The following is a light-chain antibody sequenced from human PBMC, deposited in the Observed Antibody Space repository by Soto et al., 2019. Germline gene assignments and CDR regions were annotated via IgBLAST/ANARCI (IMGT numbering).Light chain of an antibody. CDR3: HHHNNWPRT. J-gene: IGKJ1*01. CDR2: DAS. CDR1: QSVTSN. V-gene: IGKV3D-15*01. Sequence: EILLTQSPATLSLSPGERATLSCRASQSVTSNLAWYHQKPGQAPRLLIYDASTRATGIPARFSGSGSGTEFTLTISSLKPEDFAFSDCHHHNNWPRTFGQGTKVEIK.